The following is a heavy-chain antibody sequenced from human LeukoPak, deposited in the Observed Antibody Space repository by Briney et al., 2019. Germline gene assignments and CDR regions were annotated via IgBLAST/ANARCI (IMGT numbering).Heavy chain of an antibody. J-gene: IGHJ4*02. Sequence: GGSLRLSCAASGFTFSNYAMSWVRQAPGKGLEWVSTISGSGGSTYYADSVKGRFTISRDNSKNTLYLQMNSLRAEDTAAYYCAKGSRAQGYYFDFWGQGTLVTVSS. CDR2: ISGSGGST. D-gene: IGHD3-10*01. CDR3: AKGSRAQGYYFDF. CDR1: GFTFSNYA. V-gene: IGHV3-23*01.